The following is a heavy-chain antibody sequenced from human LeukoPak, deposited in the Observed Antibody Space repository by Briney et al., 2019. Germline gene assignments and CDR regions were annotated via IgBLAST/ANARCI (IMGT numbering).Heavy chain of an antibody. CDR2: IRYDGSNK. V-gene: IGHV3-30*02. J-gene: IGHJ4*02. CDR1: GFTFSSYG. CDR3: AKRPDVLRYFDWLLYTLNFDY. Sequence: GGSLRLSCAASGFTFSSYGMHWVRQAPGKGLEWVAFIRYDGSNKYYADSVKGRFTISRDNSKNTLYLQMNSLRAEDTAVYYCAKRPDVLRYFDWLLYTLNFDYWGQGTLVTVSS. D-gene: IGHD3-9*01.